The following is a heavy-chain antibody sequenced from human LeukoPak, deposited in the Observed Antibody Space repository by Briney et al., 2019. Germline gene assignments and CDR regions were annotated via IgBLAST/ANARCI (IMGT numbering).Heavy chain of an antibody. Sequence: GRSLRLSCAASGFTFDDYDMHWVRQAPGKGLEWVSGISWNSGSIGYADSVKGRFTISRDNAKNSLYPQMNSLRAEDTALYYCAKASVVVPPFFDYWGQGTLVTVSS. V-gene: IGHV3-9*01. CDR1: GFTFDDYD. D-gene: IGHD2-2*01. CDR3: AKASVVVPPFFDY. CDR2: ISWNSGSI. J-gene: IGHJ4*02.